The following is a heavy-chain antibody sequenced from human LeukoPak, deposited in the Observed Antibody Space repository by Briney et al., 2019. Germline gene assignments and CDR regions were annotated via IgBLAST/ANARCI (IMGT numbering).Heavy chain of an antibody. V-gene: IGHV3-23*01. J-gene: IGHJ4*02. Sequence: GGSLRLSCAASGFTFSSYAMNWVRQAPGKGLEWVSAVRGSGGSTYYADSVKGRFTISRDISKNTLYLQMNSLRAEDTAVYYCAKSRGSSPYYFDYWGQGTLVTVSS. D-gene: IGHD3-10*01. CDR1: GFTFSSYA. CDR3: AKSRGSSPYYFDY. CDR2: VRGSGGST.